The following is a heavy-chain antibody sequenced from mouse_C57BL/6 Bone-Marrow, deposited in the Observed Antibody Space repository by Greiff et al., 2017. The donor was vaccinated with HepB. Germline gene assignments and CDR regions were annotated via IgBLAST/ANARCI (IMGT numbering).Heavy chain of an antibody. J-gene: IGHJ2*01. CDR3: ARLNDGYYAY. CDR1: GYSFTSYY. Sequence: QVQLQQSGPELVKPGASVKISCKASGYSFTSYYIHWVKQRPGQGLEWIGWIYPGSGNTKYNEKFKGKATLTADTSSSTAYMQLSSLTSEDSAVYYCARLNDGYYAYWGQGTTLTVSS. V-gene: IGHV1-66*01. CDR2: IYPGSGNT. D-gene: IGHD2-3*01.